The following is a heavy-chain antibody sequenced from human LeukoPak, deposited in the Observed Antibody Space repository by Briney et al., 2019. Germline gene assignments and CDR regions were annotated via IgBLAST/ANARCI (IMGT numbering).Heavy chain of an antibody. Sequence: GGTLRLSCAASGFTFSSYGMSWVRQAPGKGLEWVSAISGGGGSTYYADSVKGRFTISRDNSKNTLYLQMNSLRAEDTAVYYCAKDTSTTGKYYFDYWGQGTLVTVSS. D-gene: IGHD4-17*01. CDR2: ISGGGGST. CDR1: GFTFSSYG. V-gene: IGHV3-23*01. J-gene: IGHJ4*02. CDR3: AKDTSTTGKYYFDY.